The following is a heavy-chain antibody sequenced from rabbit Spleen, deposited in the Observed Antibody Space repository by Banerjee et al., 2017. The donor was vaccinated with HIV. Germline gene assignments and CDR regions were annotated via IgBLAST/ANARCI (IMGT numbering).Heavy chain of an antibody. CDR1: GLSFSDRDV. V-gene: IGHV1S45*01. J-gene: IGHJ6*01. CDR2: INTATGKP. D-gene: IGHD4-1*01. Sequence: QEELEESGGGLVKPEGSLTLTCKASGLSFSDRDVMCWVRQAPGKGLEWIACINTATGKPVNAIWAKGRFTISTTSSTTVTLQMTSLTAADTATYFCARDLAGAIGWNFYLWGPGTLVTVS. CDR3: ARDLAGAIGWNFYL.